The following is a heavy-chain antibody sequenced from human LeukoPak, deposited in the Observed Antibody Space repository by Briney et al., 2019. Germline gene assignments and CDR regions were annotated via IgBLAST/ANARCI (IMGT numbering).Heavy chain of an antibody. V-gene: IGHV4-31*03. D-gene: IGHD3-22*01. Sequence: SQTLSLTCTVSGGSISSGGYYWSWIRQHPGKGLEWIGYIYYSGSTYYNPSLKSRVTISVDTSKNQFSLKLSSVTAADTAVYYCARGDSSGHYFLFDYWGQGTLVTVSS. J-gene: IGHJ4*02. CDR2: IYYSGST. CDR3: ARGDSSGHYFLFDY. CDR1: GGSISSGGYY.